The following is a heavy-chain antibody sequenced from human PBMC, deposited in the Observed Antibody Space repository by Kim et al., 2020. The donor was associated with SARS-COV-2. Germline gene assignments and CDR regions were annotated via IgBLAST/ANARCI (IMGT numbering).Heavy chain of an antibody. J-gene: IGHJ6*02. V-gene: IGHV4-4*07. CDR1: GGSISSYY. Sequence: SETLSLTCTVSGGSISSYYWSWIRQPAGKGLEWIGRIYTSGSTNYNPSLKSRVTMSVDTSKNQFSLKLSSVTAADTAVYYCARGKGRRGYSYGYLSSYYYYGMDVWGQGTTVTVSS. CDR2: IYTSGST. CDR3: ARGKGRRGYSYGYLSSYYYYGMDV. D-gene: IGHD5-18*01.